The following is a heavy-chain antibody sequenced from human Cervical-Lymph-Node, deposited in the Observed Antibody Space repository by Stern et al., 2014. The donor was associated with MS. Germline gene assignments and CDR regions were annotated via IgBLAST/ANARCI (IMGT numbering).Heavy chain of an antibody. CDR2: IHYRGST. CDR3: ARSDRLWGSFDY. V-gene: IGHV4-31*03. D-gene: IGHD3-16*01. J-gene: IGHJ4*02. Sequence: LQMQESGPGLAKPSQTLSLTCTVSGGSISSTGYYSSWIRQHPGKGLEWIGYIHYRGSTYYNPSLKSRGTISVDTSKNQFSLKLSSVTAADTALYYCARSDRLWGSFDYWGQGSLVTVSS. CDR1: GGSISSTGYY.